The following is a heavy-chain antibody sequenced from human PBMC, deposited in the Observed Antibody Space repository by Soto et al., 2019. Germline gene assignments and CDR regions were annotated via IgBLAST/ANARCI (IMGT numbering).Heavy chain of an antibody. D-gene: IGHD3-16*01. V-gene: IGHV3-49*03. CDR1: GFTFGDYA. Sequence: GESLKISCTASGFTFGDYAMSWFRQAPGKGLEWVGFIRSKAYGGTTEYAASVKGRFTISRDDSKSIAYLQMNSLKTEDTAVYYCTRELKGGDTPSWYYYYMDVWGKGTTVTVSS. CDR3: TRELKGGDTPSWYYYYMDV. J-gene: IGHJ6*03. CDR2: IRSKAYGGTT.